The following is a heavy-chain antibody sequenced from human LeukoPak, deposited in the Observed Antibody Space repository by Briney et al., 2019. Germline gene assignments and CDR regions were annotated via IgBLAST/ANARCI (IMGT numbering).Heavy chain of an antibody. V-gene: IGHV3-33*01. CDR3: TRYNNDHFDY. CDR2: IASDGSRA. J-gene: IGHJ4*02. Sequence: PAGSLRLSCAGSGFTFGGYGMHWFRQTPGKGLEWVAVIASDGSRAFYADSVKGRFTISRDNSKNTMSVQMDELRAEDTAAYYCTRYNNDHFDYWGQGTLVTVSS. D-gene: IGHD1-14*01. CDR1: GFTFGGYG.